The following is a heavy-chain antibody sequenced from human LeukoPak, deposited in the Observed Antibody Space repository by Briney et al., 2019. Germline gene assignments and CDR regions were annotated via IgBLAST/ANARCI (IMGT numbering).Heavy chain of an antibody. D-gene: IGHD3-22*01. V-gene: IGHV3-30*03. CDR1: GFTFSSYS. CDR3: ARVPFYYDSSALEAFDI. CDR2: ISYDGSNK. J-gene: IGHJ3*02. Sequence: PGGSLRLSCAASGFTFSSYSMNWVRQAPGKGLEWVAVISYDGSNKYYADSVKGRFTISRDNSKNTLYLQMNSLRAEDTAVYYCARVPFYYDSSALEAFDIWGQGTMVTVSS.